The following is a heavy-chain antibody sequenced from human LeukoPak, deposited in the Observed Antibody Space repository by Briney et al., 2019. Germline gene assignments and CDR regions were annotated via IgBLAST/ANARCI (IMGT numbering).Heavy chain of an antibody. CDR3: AREGYYGSGSPPSLYFAY. J-gene: IGHJ4*02. D-gene: IGHD3-10*01. CDR2: TSSDLNVK. Sequence: GGSLRLSCAASGFTFRNYVIHWVRQAPGKGLEWVAVTSSDLNVKLYADSVKGRFTISRDNSRSTLYLQMNSLRPEDTAIYYCAREGYYGSGSPPSLYFAYRGQGTLVTVSS. CDR1: GFTFRNYV. V-gene: IGHV3-30-3*01.